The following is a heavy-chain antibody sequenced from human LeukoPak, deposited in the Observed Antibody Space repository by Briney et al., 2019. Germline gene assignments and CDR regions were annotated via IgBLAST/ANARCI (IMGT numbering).Heavy chain of an antibody. CDR3: AKFRGYSYGPIGY. V-gene: IGHV3-23*01. CDR2: ISGSGGST. J-gene: IGHJ4*02. D-gene: IGHD5-18*01. CDR1: GFTFSTYD. Sequence: GGSLRLSIAASGFTFSTYDMSWVRQAPGKGLEWVSAISGSGGSTFYADSVKGRFTISRDNSKNTLYLQMNSLRAEDTAVYYCAKFRGYSYGPIGYWGQGTLVTVSS.